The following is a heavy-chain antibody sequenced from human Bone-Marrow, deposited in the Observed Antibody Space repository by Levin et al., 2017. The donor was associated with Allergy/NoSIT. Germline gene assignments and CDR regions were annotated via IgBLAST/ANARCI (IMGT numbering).Heavy chain of an antibody. D-gene: IGHD6-13*01. V-gene: IGHV4-34*01. J-gene: IGHJ4*02. CDR3: ARGGIAAADPFDY. CDR2: INHSGST. Sequence: SQTLSLPCAVYGGSFSGYYWSWIRQPPGKGLEWIGEINHSGSTNYNPSLKSRVTISVDTSKNQFSLKLSSVTAADTAVYYCARGGIAAADPFDYWGQGTLVTVSS. CDR1: GGSFSGYY.